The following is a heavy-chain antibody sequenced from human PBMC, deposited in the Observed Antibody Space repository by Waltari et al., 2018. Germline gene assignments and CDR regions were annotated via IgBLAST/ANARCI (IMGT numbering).Heavy chain of an antibody. CDR3: TTITGSDIVVVVAARAWDY. J-gene: IGHJ4*02. CDR1: GFTFSNAW. CDR2: IKSKTDGGTT. D-gene: IGHD2-15*01. Sequence: EVQLVESGGGLVKPGGSLRLSCAASGFTFSNAWMSWVRQAPGKGLEWVGRIKSKTDGGTTDYAAPVKGRFTISRDDSKNTLYLQMNSLKTEDTAVYYCTTITGSDIVVVVAARAWDYWGQGTLVTVSS. V-gene: IGHV3-15*01.